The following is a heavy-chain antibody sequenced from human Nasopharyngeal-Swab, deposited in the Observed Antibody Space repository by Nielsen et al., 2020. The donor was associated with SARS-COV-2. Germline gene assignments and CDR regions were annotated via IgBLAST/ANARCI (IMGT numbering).Heavy chain of an antibody. J-gene: IGHJ6*03. V-gene: IGHV3-66*01. CDR2: IHADGTT. CDR3: ARARRNYYYYMDV. CDR1: GFTVTSQY. Sequence: GESLKISCVASGFTVTSQYMSWVRQAPGKGLEWVSLIHADGTTYHADSVKDRFTISRDSSKNTLYLQMNSLRAKDTAVYYCARARRNYYYYMDVWGKGTAVTVSS.